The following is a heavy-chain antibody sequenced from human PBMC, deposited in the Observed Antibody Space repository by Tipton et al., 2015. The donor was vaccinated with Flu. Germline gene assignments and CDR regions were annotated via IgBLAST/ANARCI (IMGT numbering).Heavy chain of an antibody. Sequence: SLRLSCVASGFTFDDYGMHWVRQVPGRGLEWVSGISWNGAIIGYADSVKGRFTISRDNAKNSLYLQMNSLRAEDTAVYYCARDHPPSITVLGEITDYFGMDVWGQGTTVTVSS. CDR1: GFTFDDYG. V-gene: IGHV3-9*01. CDR3: ARDHPPSITVLGEITDYFGMDV. CDR2: ISWNGAII. D-gene: IGHD3-3*01. J-gene: IGHJ6*02.